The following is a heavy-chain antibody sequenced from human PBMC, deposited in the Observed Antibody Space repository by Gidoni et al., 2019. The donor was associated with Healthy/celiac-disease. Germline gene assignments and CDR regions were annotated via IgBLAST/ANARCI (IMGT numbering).Heavy chain of an antibody. Sequence: QLQLQESGPGLVNPSEPLSLTCTVSGGSISSSSYYWGGIRQPPGKGLVWIGSIYFPGSTYYNPSLKSRVTISVDTSKNQFSLKLSSVTAADTAVYYCARRTTVVTPRLWYFDLWGRGTLVTVSS. CDR1: GGSISSSSYY. CDR3: ARRTTVVTPRLWYFDL. CDR2: IYFPGST. D-gene: IGHD4-17*01. V-gene: IGHV4-39*01. J-gene: IGHJ2*01.